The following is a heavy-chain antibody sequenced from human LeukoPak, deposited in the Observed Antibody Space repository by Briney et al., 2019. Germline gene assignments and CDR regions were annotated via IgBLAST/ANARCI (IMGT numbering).Heavy chain of an antibody. J-gene: IGHJ4*02. CDR1: GFTFSSYG. CDR2: IWYDGSNK. D-gene: IGHD2-2*01. V-gene: IGHV3-33*06. CDR3: AKGLVPAAIRVVDY. Sequence: GGSLRLSCAASGFTFSSYGMHWVRQAPGKGLEWVAVIWYDGSNKYYADSVKGRFTISRDNSKNTLYLQMNSLRAEDTAVYYCAKGLVPAAIRVVDYWGQGTLVTVSS.